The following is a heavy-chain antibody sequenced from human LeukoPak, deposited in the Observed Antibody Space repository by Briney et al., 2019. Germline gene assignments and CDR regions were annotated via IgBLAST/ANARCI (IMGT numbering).Heavy chain of an antibody. CDR3: ATRVVRGVINW. CDR2: INHSGST. CDR1: GGSFSGYY. D-gene: IGHD3-10*01. J-gene: IGHJ4*02. V-gene: IGHV4-34*01. Sequence: PSETLSLTCVVYGGSFSGYYWSWIRQPPGKGLEWIGEINHSGSTNYNPSLKSRVTISVDTSKNQFSLKLSSVTAADTAVYYCATRVVRGVINWWGQGTLVTVSS.